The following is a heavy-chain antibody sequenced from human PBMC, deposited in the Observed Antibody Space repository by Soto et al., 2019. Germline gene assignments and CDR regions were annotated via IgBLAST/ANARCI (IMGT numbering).Heavy chain of an antibody. CDR1: GGSISSGGYY. J-gene: IGHJ4*02. D-gene: IGHD3-22*01. Sequence: SETLSLTCTVSGGSISSGGYYWSWIRQHPGKGLEWIGYIYYSGSTYYNPSLKSRVTISVDTSKNQFSLKLSSVTAADTAVYYCARELYDSSGYLDYWGQGTLATVSS. CDR2: IYYSGST. V-gene: IGHV4-31*03. CDR3: ARELYDSSGYLDY.